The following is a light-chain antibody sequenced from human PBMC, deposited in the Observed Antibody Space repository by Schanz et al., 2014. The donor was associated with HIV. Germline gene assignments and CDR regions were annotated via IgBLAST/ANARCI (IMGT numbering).Light chain of an antibody. V-gene: IGKV1-5*03. CDR1: QSISGW. J-gene: IGKJ2*01. Sequence: DIQMTQSPSTLSASVGDRISITCRASQSISGWLAWYQQKPGEAPNLLISEASTIESGVPSRFSGSGSGTEFTLSISSLQSDDFATYYCLQYNDDVYTFGQGTKLEIK. CDR2: EAS. CDR3: LQYNDDVYT.